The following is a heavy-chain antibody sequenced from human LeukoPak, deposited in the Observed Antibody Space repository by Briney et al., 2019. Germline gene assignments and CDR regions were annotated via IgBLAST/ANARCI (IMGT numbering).Heavy chain of an antibody. CDR1: GDSISSYY. J-gene: IGHJ6*03. Sequence: SETLSLTCTVSGDSISSYYWSWIRQPPGKGLEWIGYIYYSGSTNYNPSLKSRVTIDTSKNQFSLKLSSVTAADTAVYYCARETSQKGAHYMDVWGKGTTVTISS. CDR3: ARETSQKGAHYMDV. D-gene: IGHD3-16*01. V-gene: IGHV4-59*01. CDR2: IYYSGST.